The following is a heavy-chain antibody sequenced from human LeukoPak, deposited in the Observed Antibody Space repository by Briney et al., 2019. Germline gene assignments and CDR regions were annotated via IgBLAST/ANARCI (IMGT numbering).Heavy chain of an antibody. J-gene: IGHJ5*02. Sequence: PSETLSLTCTVSGDSIGRRIYYWGWIRQPPGKGLEWIGSISYSGTTSYNPSLKSRVSISLDTSKNQLSLKLSSVTAADTAAYYCARDQQLVSWGQGTLVTVSS. CDR2: ISYSGTT. V-gene: IGHV4-39*07. CDR3: ARDQQLVS. D-gene: IGHD6-13*01. CDR1: GDSIGRRIYY.